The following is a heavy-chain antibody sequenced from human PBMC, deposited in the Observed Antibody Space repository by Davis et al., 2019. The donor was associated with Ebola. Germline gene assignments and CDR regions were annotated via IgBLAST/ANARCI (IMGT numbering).Heavy chain of an antibody. Sequence: PSETLSLTCAISGDGVSVSSGGWNWIRQSPSRGLEWLGRTYYNSKWFHDYAPSVKTRITINADTSKNLFSLQLNSVTPDDTAVYYCVRGWLRAKFDYWGQGTLVTVSS. CDR2: TYYNSKWFH. J-gene: IGHJ4*02. D-gene: IGHD5-12*01. V-gene: IGHV6-1*01. CDR1: GDGVSVSSGG. CDR3: VRGWLRAKFDY.